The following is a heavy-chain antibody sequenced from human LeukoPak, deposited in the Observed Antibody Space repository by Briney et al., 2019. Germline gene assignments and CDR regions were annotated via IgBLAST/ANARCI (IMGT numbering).Heavy chain of an antibody. CDR1: GFTVSSNY. Sequence: GGSLRLSCAASGFTVSSNYMSWVRQAPGKGLEWVSVIYSGGSTYYADSVKGRSTISRDNSKNTLYLQMNSLRAEDTAVYYCARAAVTTDAFDIWGQGTMVTVSS. J-gene: IGHJ3*02. CDR2: IYSGGST. V-gene: IGHV3-53*01. D-gene: IGHD4-17*01. CDR3: ARAAVTTDAFDI.